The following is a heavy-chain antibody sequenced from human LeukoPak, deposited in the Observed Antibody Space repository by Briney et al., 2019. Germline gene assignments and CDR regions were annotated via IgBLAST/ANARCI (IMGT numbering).Heavy chain of an antibody. V-gene: IGHV3-21*01. D-gene: IGHD6-13*01. Sequence: GGSLRLSCAASGFTFSNCSMNWVRQAPGKGLEWVSSISSSSSYIYYADSVKGRFTISRDNAKNSLYLQMNSLRAEDTAVYYCARENSSSWDRYYFDYWGQGTLVTVSS. CDR1: GFTFSNCS. J-gene: IGHJ4*02. CDR2: ISSSSSYI. CDR3: ARENSSSWDRYYFDY.